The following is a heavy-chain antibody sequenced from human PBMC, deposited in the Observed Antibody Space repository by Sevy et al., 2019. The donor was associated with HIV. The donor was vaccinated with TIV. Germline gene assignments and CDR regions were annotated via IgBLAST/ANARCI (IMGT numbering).Heavy chain of an antibody. Sequence: GGSLRLSCVASGFTFGSYVMLWVRQAPGKGLEWVADIWFDGSNIHYADSVRGRFTISRDNSKNTLSLQMSSLRAEDTAVYYCARERTYLFDYCGQGTLVTVSS. J-gene: IGHJ4*02. V-gene: IGHV3-33*01. CDR1: GFTFGSYV. CDR3: ARERTYLFDY. CDR2: IWFDGSNI.